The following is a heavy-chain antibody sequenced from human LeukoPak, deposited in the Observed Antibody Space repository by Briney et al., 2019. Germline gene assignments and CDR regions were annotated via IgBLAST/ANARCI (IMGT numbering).Heavy chain of an antibody. CDR2: ISGSGGST. CDR1: GFTFSSYA. Sequence: GGSLRLSCAASGFTFSSYAMRWVRQAPGKGLEWVSAISGSGGSTYYADSVKGRFTISRDNSKNTLYLQMNSLRAEDTAVYYCAKDRPSTVVTPYDYWGQGTLVTVSS. CDR3: AKDRPSTVVTPYDY. V-gene: IGHV3-23*01. D-gene: IGHD4-17*01. J-gene: IGHJ4*02.